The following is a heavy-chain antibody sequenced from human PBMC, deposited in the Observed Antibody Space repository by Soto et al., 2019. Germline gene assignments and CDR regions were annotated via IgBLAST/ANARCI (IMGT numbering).Heavy chain of an antibody. Sequence: HPGGSLRLSCAASGFTFSSYAMHWVRQAPGKGLEWVAVISYDGSNKYYADSVKGRFTISRDNSKNTLYLQMNSLRAEDTAVYYCARSGYDLDYWGQGTLVTVSS. CDR3: ARSGYDLDY. CDR2: ISYDGSNK. V-gene: IGHV3-30-3*01. J-gene: IGHJ4*02. D-gene: IGHD5-12*01. CDR1: GFTFSSYA.